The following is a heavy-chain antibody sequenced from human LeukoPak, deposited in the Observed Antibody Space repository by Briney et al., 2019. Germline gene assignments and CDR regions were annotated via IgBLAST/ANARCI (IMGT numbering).Heavy chain of an antibody. J-gene: IGHJ4*02. Sequence: GGSLRLSCAASGFTFSTYGMHWVRQAPGKGLEWVAVIEYDGSNIHYTDSVKGRFTISRDNSKNTLYLQMNSLRAEDTAVYYCARDMVRGVIGSYYFDYWGQGTLVTVSS. CDR1: GFTFSTYG. CDR3: ARDMVRGVIGSYYFDY. CDR2: IEYDGSNI. V-gene: IGHV3-30*03. D-gene: IGHD3-10*01.